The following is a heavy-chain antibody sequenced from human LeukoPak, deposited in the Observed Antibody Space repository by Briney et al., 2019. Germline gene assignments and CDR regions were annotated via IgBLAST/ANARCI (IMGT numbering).Heavy chain of an antibody. D-gene: IGHD1-26*01. CDR1: GYTFTSHG. CDR3: ARGLQWELLNAFDI. Sequence: WASVKVSCKASGYTFTSHGISWVRQAPGQGLEWMGWISAYNGNTNYAQKLQGRVTMTTDTSTSTAYMELRSLRSDDTAVYYCARGLQWELLNAFDIWGQGTMVTVSS. V-gene: IGHV1-18*01. CDR2: ISAYNGNT. J-gene: IGHJ3*02.